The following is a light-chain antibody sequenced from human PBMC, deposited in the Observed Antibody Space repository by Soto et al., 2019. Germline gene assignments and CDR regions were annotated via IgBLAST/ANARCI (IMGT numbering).Light chain of an antibody. CDR3: QHYNNWPYT. V-gene: IGKV3-15*01. Sequence: EIVMTQSPATLSVSPGERATLSCRASQSVSSNLAWYQQKPGQAPRLLIYGASTRAPGLPARFSGSVSGTDFTLTISSLQSKDFAVYYCQHYNNWPYTFGQGTKLEIK. CDR1: QSVSSN. J-gene: IGKJ2*01. CDR2: GAS.